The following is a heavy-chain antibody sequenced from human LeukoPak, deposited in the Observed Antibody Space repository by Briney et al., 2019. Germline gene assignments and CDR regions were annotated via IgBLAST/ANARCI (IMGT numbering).Heavy chain of an antibody. J-gene: IGHJ6*03. Sequence: SETLSLTCTVSGGSISSYYWSWIRQPPGKGLEWIGYIYYSGSTNYNPSLKSRVTISVDTSENQFSLKVSSVTAADTAVYYCARHPYYYGSGTYGDYMDVWGKGTTVTVSS. V-gene: IGHV4-59*01. D-gene: IGHD3-10*01. CDR3: ARHPYYYGSGTYGDYMDV. CDR2: IYYSGST. CDR1: GGSISSYY.